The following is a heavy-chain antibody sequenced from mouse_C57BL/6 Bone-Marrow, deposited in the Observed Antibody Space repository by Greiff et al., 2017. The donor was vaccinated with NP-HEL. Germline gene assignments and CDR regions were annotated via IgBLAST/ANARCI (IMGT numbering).Heavy chain of an antibody. V-gene: IGHV1-18*01. Sequence: VQLQQSGPELVKPGASVKIPCKASGYTFTDYNMDWVKQSHGKSLEWIGNINPSNGGTNYNEKFKSKATLTVDKSSSTAYMQLSSLTSEDSAVYYCARSRGSSPWFAYWGQGTLVTVSA. J-gene: IGHJ3*01. CDR2: INPSNGGT. CDR3: ARSRGSSPWFAY. CDR1: GYTFTDYN. D-gene: IGHD1-1*01.